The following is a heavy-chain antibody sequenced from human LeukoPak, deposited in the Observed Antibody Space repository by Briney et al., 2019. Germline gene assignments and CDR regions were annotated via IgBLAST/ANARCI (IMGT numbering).Heavy chain of an antibody. CDR3: ARVDTVNY. CDR1: GFTLSSYW. D-gene: IGHD4-17*01. CDR2: NSDGTIN. V-gene: IGHV3-74*01. Sequence: GGSLRLSCAASGFTLSSYWMHWVRRAPGKGLLWVSRNSDGTINYADSVKGRFTVSRDNAKNTLYPQMNSLRPEDTAVYYCARVDTVNYWGQGTLVTVSS. J-gene: IGHJ4*02.